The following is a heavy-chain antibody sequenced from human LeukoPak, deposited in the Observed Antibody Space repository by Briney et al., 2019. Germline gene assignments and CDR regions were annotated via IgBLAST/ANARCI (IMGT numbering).Heavy chain of an antibody. D-gene: IGHD6-6*01. CDR2: INHSGST. Sequence: PSETLSLTCAVYGVSFSGYYWSWLRQPPGKGLEWIGEINHSGSTNYNPSRKSRATISVDTSKHQFSLKLSSVTAADTAVYYCARSSRACDIWGQGTMVTVSS. CDR1: GVSFSGYY. V-gene: IGHV4-34*01. CDR3: ARSSRACDI. J-gene: IGHJ3*02.